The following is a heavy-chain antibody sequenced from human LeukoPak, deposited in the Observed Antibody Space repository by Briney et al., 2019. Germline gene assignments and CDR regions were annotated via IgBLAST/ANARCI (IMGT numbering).Heavy chain of an antibody. Sequence: PSETPSLTCTVSGGSISSYYWSWIRQPAGKGLEWIGRIYTSGSTNYNPSLKSRVTMSVDTSKNQFSLKLTSVTAADTAVYYCARSANSGYCSSTSCYDYWGQGTLVTVSS. J-gene: IGHJ4*02. D-gene: IGHD2-2*01. V-gene: IGHV4-4*07. CDR3: ARSANSGYCSSTSCYDY. CDR1: GGSISSYY. CDR2: IYTSGST.